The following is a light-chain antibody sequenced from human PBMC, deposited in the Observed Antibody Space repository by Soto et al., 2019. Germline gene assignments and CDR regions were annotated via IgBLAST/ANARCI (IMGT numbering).Light chain of an antibody. CDR1: QSVGSD. V-gene: IGKV3-20*01. J-gene: IGKJ1*01. CDR2: GAS. Sequence: EIVMTQSPATLSVSPGERATLSCRASQSVGSDLAWYQQKPGQAPRLLIYGASSRATGIPDRFSGSGPGTDFTLTISRLEPEDFAVYYCQQYGSSPKTFGQGTKVDIK. CDR3: QQYGSSPKT.